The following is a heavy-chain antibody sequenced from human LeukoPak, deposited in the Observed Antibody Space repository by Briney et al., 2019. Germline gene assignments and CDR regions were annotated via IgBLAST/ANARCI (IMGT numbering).Heavy chain of an antibody. D-gene: IGHD1-26*01. CDR2: IYPGDSDT. V-gene: IGHV5-51*01. Sequence: GASLKISCKGSGSRFTSYWIGWVRQMPGKGLEWMGIIYPGDSDTRYSPSFQGQVTISADKSISTAYLQWSSLKASDTAMYYCARHDSGSYHSDFQYWGQGTLVSVSS. CDR1: GSRFTSYW. J-gene: IGHJ1*01. CDR3: ARHDSGSYHSDFQY.